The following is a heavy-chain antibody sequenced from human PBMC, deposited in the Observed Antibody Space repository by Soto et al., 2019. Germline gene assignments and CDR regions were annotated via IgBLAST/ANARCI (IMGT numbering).Heavy chain of an antibody. D-gene: IGHD1-1*01. J-gene: IGHJ4*02. V-gene: IGHV3-21*01. Sequence: PGGSLRLSCAASGFTFSSHSMNWVRQAPGKGLEWVSSISSSSRYIYYADSVKGRFTISRDNAKNSLYLQMNSLRAEDTAVYYCARGYNLVKYYFDYWGQGTLVTVSS. CDR3: ARGYNLVKYYFDY. CDR2: ISSSSRYI. CDR1: GFTFSSHS.